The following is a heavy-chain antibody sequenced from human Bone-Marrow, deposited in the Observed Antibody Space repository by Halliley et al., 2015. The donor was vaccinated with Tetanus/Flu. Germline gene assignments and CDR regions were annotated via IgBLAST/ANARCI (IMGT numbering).Heavy chain of an antibody. Sequence: TLSLTCTVSGGSIRGTSSYWGWIRQAPGKGLEWIGTMSYTGDTNYKSSLKSRVTIVADTSKNELSLRMSSVTAADTAVYFCARQRMGATRYYFFGMDVWGQGTTVTVSS. CDR2: MSYTGDT. CDR1: GGSIRGTSSY. J-gene: IGHJ6*02. D-gene: IGHD6-6*01. CDR3: ARQRMGATRYYFFGMDV. V-gene: IGHV4-39*01.